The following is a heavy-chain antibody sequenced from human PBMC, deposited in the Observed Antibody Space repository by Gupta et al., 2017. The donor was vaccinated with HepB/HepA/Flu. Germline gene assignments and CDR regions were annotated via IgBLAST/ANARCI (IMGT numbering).Heavy chain of an antibody. CDR2: TYYRSKWYN. V-gene: IGHV6-1*01. CDR1: GDSVSSNSAA. D-gene: IGHD3-3*01. CDR3: ARAELRFLEWLLWDRYYYYMDV. Sequence: QVQLQQSGPGLVKPSQTLSLTCAISGDSVSSNSAAWNWIRQSPSRGLEWLGRTYYRSKWYNDYAVSVKSRITINPDTSKNQFSLQLNSVTPEDTAVYYCARAELRFLEWLLWDRYYYYMDVWGKGTTVTVSS. J-gene: IGHJ6*03.